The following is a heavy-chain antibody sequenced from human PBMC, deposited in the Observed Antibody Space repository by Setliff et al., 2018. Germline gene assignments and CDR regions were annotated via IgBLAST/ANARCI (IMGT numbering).Heavy chain of an antibody. CDR1: GYTFTGYY. J-gene: IGHJ5*02. V-gene: IGHV1-2*04. CDR2: INPNSGGT. Sequence: GASVKVSCKASGYTFTGYYMHWVRQAPGQGLEWMGWINPNSGGTNYAQKFQGWVTMTRDTSISTAYMELSRLRSDDTAVYYCARGERIQPWLGSEAVSDWFDPWGQGTLVTVSS. D-gene: IGHD5-18*01. CDR3: ARGERIQPWLGSEAVSDWFDP.